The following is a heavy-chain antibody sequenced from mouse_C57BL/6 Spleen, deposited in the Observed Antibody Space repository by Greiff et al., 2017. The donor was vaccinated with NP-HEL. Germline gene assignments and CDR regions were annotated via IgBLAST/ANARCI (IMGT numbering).Heavy chain of an antibody. V-gene: IGHV1-50*01. CDR1: GYTFTSYW. J-gene: IGHJ4*01. CDR3: ARSRGLLYAMDY. CDR2: IDPSDSYP. D-gene: IGHD1-1*01. Sequence: QVQLQQSGAELVKPGASVKLSCKASGYTFTSYWMQWVKQRPGQGLEWIGEIDPSDSYPNYNQKFKGKATLTVDTSSSTAYMQLSSLTSEDSAVYYCARSRGLLYAMDYWGQGTSVTVSS.